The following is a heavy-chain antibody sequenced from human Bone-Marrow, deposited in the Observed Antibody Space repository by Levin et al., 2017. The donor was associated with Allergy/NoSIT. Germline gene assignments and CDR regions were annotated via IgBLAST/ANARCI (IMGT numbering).Heavy chain of an antibody. CDR1: VGSISSSRHY. J-gene: IGHJ4*02. Sequence: SSETLSLTCTVSVGSISSSRHYWGWIRQPPGTGLEWLATISYYGNTYYSPSLKSRVTISIDTSKKQFSLNLSSVTAADTAVYYCAASNSGDSGYEYFLDYWGQGTPVTVSS. CDR2: ISYYGNT. CDR3: AASNSGDSGYEYFLDY. V-gene: IGHV4-39*01. D-gene: IGHD5-12*01.